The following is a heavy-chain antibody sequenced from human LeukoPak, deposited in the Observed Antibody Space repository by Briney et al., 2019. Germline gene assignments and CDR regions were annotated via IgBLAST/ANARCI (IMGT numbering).Heavy chain of an antibody. J-gene: IGHJ6*03. CDR2: ISGSGGST. D-gene: IGHD5-18*01. Sequence: GGSLRLSCAASGFTFSSYAMSWVRQAPGKGLEWVSAISGSGGSTYYADSVKGRFTISRDNSKNTLYLQMNSLRAEDTAVYYCAKGSDSSYGFDYYYYMDVWGKGTTVTISS. V-gene: IGHV3-23*01. CDR3: AKGSDSSYGFDYYYYMDV. CDR1: GFTFSSYA.